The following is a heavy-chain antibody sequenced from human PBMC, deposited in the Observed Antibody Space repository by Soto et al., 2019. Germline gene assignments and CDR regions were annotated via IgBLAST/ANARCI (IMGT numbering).Heavy chain of an antibody. CDR1: GFTFSSYA. D-gene: IGHD5-18*01. CDR2: ISGSGGST. V-gene: IGHV3-23*01. CDR3: AKDFFALXAMVIDY. J-gene: IGHJ4*02. Sequence: SLRLSCAASGFTFSSYAMGWVRQAPGKGLEWVSAISGSGGSTYYADSVKGRFTISRDNSKNTLYLQMNSLRAEDTAVYYCAKDFFALXAMVIDYWGQGTLVTVSS.